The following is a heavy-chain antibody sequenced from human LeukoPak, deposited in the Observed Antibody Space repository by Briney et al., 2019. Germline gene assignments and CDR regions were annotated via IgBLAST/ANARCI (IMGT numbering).Heavy chain of an antibody. D-gene: IGHD6-13*01. CDR2: ISGSSSYI. J-gene: IGHJ5*02. CDR1: GFTFSSYG. Sequence: GGSLRLSCAASGFTFSSYGMSWVRQAPGKGLEWVSAISGSSSYIYYADSVKGRFTISRDNAKNTLYLQMNSLRAEDTAVYYCASGSWYGDWFDPWGQGTLVTVSS. CDR3: ASGSWYGDWFDP. V-gene: IGHV3-21*01.